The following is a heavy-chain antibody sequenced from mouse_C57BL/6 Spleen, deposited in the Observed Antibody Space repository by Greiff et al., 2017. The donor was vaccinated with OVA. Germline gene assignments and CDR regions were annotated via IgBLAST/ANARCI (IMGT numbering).Heavy chain of an antibody. CDR1: GFTFSDYY. Sequence: EVHLVESEGGLVQPGSSMKLSCTASGFTFSDYYMAWVRQVPEKGLEWVANINYDGSSTYYLDSLKSRFIISRDNAKNILYLQMSSLKSEDTATYYCAREDYYGSSYQYYFDYWGQGTTLTVSS. J-gene: IGHJ2*01. V-gene: IGHV5-16*01. CDR3: AREDYYGSSYQYYFDY. D-gene: IGHD1-1*01. CDR2: INYDGSST.